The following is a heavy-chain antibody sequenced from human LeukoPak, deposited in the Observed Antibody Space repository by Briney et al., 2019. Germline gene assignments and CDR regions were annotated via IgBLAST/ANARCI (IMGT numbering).Heavy chain of an antibody. CDR3: AKARGRDGYKDELDY. D-gene: IGHD5-24*01. Sequence: GGSLRLSCAASGFTFSSYWMSWVRQAPGKGLEWVANIKQDGSEKYYVDSVKGRFTISRDNAKNSLYLQMNSLRAEDTAVYYCAKARGRDGYKDELDYWGQGTLVTVSS. CDR2: IKQDGSEK. CDR1: GFTFSSYW. J-gene: IGHJ4*02. V-gene: IGHV3-7*01.